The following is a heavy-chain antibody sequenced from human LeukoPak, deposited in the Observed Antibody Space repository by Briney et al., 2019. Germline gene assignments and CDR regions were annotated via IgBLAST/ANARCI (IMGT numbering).Heavy chain of an antibody. J-gene: IGHJ4*02. V-gene: IGHV4-59*01. D-gene: IGHD4-17*01. CDR2: IYYSGST. Sequence: SETLSLTCTVSGGSISSYYWSWIRQPPGKGLEWIGYIYYSGSTNYNPSLKSRVTISVDTSKNQFSLKLSSVTAADTAVYYCALPPRYGDYVDYWGQGTLVTVSS. CDR3: ALPPRYGDYVDY. CDR1: GGSISSYY.